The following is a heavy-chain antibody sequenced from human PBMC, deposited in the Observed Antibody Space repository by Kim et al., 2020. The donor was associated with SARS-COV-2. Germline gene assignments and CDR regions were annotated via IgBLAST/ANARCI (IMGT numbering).Heavy chain of an antibody. CDR1: GGSISSSSYY. CDR3: ARVSPDYPFDY. J-gene: IGHJ4*02. V-gene: IGHV4-39*07. CDR2: IYYSGST. D-gene: IGHD4-17*01. Sequence: SETLSLTCTVSGGSISSSSYYWGWIRQPPGKGLEWIGSIYYSGSTYYNPSLKSRVTISVDTSKNQFSLKLSSVTAADTAVYYCARVSPDYPFDYWGQGTLVTVSS.